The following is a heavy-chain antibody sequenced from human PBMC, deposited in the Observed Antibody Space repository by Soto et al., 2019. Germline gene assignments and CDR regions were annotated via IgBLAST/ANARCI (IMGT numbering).Heavy chain of an antibody. V-gene: IGHV4-59*01. CDR2: IYYSGST. J-gene: IGHJ4*02. D-gene: IGHD3-9*01. CDR1: GGSISSYY. Sequence: SETLSLTCTVSGGSISSYYWSWIRQPPGKGLEWIGYIYYSGSTNYNPSLKSRVTISVDTSKNQFSLKLSSVTAADTAVYYCARVTLLRYFDWSFDYWGQGTLVTVSS. CDR3: ARVTLLRYFDWSFDY.